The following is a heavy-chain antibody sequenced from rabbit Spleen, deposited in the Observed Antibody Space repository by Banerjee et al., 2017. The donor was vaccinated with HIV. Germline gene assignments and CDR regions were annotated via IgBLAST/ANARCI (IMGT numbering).Heavy chain of an antibody. CDR1: GFDFGSNA. CDR2: IVNGDGST. D-gene: IGHD4-1*01. CDR3: AREGGIVVAGAFDL. J-gene: IGHJ4*01. V-gene: IGHV1S47*01. Sequence: LEESGGGLVQPEGSLTLTCKASGFDFGSNAMCWVRQAPGKGPEWIACIVNGDGSTYYASWVNGRFTISRSTSLATVTLQVTSLTAADTAAYFCAREGGIVVAGAFDLWGQGTLVTVS.